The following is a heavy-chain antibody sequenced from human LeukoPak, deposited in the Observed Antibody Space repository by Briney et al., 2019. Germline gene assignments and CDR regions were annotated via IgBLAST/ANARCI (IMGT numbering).Heavy chain of an antibody. CDR3: ARVSVLLWFGELSPDAFDI. D-gene: IGHD3-10*01. J-gene: IGHJ3*02. CDR2: IKQDGSEK. Sequence: GGSLRLSCAASGFTFSSYWMSWVRQAPGKGLERVANIKQDGSEKYYVDSVKGRFTISRDNAKNSLYLQMNSLRAEDTAVYYCARVSVLLWFGELSPDAFDIWGQGTMVTVSS. V-gene: IGHV3-7*01. CDR1: GFTFSSYW.